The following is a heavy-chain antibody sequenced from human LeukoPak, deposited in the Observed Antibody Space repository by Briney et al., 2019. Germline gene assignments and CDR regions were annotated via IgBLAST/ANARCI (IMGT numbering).Heavy chain of an antibody. V-gene: IGHV1-46*01. CDR1: GYTFANYY. J-gene: IGHJ4*02. CDR2: ISPTGDSI. Sequence: ASVKVSCKASGYTFANYYIHWVRQAPGRGLEWMGKISPTGDSISYAQRFRDRVTMTTDTSTITVYMELSNLRSEDTSVYYCARGSVTTDASFDYWGQGTLVTVSS. CDR3: ARGSVTTDASFDY. D-gene: IGHD4-17*01.